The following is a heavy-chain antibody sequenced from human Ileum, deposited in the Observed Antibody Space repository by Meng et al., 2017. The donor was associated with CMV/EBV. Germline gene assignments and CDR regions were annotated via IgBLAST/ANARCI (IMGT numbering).Heavy chain of an antibody. CDR1: GFTFSNAW. V-gene: IGHV3-15*01. Sequence: GESLKISCAASGFTFSNAWMSWVRQAPGKGLEWVGRIKSKTDGGTTDYAAPVKGRFTISRDDSNNRLYLQMNSLKTEDTAVYYCTTDKSPFGYWGQGTLVTVYS. CDR2: IKSKTDGGTT. J-gene: IGHJ4*02. CDR3: TTDKSPFGY.